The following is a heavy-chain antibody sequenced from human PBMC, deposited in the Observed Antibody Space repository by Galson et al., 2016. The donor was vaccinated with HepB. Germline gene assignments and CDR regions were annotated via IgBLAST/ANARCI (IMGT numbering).Heavy chain of an antibody. V-gene: IGHV3-30-3*01. CDR1: EFTFNNCP. Sequence: SLRLSCAASEFTFNNCPLHWVRQAPGKGLEWVAVLSHDGVTKFYADSVRARFTISRDKSKTTVYLQVDGLSAEDTAVYYCAREWELGGYFVYWGQGTLVTVSS. D-gene: IGHD1-26*01. CDR3: AREWELGGYFVY. J-gene: IGHJ4*02. CDR2: LSHDGVTK.